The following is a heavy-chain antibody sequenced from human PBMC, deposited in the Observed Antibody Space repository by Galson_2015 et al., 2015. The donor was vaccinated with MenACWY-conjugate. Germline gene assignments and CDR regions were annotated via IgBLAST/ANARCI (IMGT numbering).Heavy chain of an antibody. Sequence: SLRLSCAASGFTFSSYWMSWVRQAPGKGLEWVANIKQDGSEKYYVDSVKGRFTISRDNAKNSLYLQMNSLRAEDTAAYYCARAHRFADYYDSSGYSDYWGQGTLVTVSS. CDR1: GFTFSSYW. D-gene: IGHD3-22*01. J-gene: IGHJ4*02. CDR2: IKQDGSEK. CDR3: ARAHRFADYYDSSGYSDY. V-gene: IGHV3-7*03.